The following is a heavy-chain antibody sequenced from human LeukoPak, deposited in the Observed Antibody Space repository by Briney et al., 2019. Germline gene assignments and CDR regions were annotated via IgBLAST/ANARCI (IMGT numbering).Heavy chain of an antibody. J-gene: IGHJ5*02. Sequence: GGSLRLSCAASGFTFSNSWMHWVRQVPGKGLAWVSLINADGSSTSYADSVKGRFTISRDNAKNTLYLQMNSLRAEDTAVYYCARGNSGYDHWGQGTLVTVSS. CDR3: ARGNSGYDH. D-gene: IGHD5-12*01. CDR1: GFTFSNSW. V-gene: IGHV3-74*01. CDR2: INADGSST.